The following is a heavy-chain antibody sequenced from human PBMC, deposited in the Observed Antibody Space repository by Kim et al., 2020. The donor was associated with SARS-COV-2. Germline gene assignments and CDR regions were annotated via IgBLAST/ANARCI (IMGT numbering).Heavy chain of an antibody. Sequence: SETLSLTCAVYGGSFSGYYWSWIRQPPGKGLEWIGEINHSGSTNYNPSLKSRVTISVDTSKNQFSLKLSSVTAADTAVYYCARESAMVTFDYWGQGTLVT. CDR2: INHSGST. CDR1: GGSFSGYY. J-gene: IGHJ4*02. CDR3: ARESAMVTFDY. D-gene: IGHD5-18*01. V-gene: IGHV4-34*01.